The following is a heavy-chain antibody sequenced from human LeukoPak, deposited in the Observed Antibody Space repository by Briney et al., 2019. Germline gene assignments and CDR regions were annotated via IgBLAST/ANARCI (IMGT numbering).Heavy chain of an antibody. D-gene: IGHD3-10*01. J-gene: IGHJ4*02. CDR3: ARGAGSYYDY. CDR1: GFTFSSYN. Sequence: GGSLRLSCAASGFTFSSYNMNWVRQAPGKGLEWVSYISTSSSTTYYAASVKGRFTLSRDNAKNSLYLQMNSLRDEDTAVYYCARGAGSYYDYWGQGTLVTVSS. CDR2: ISTSSSTT. V-gene: IGHV3-48*02.